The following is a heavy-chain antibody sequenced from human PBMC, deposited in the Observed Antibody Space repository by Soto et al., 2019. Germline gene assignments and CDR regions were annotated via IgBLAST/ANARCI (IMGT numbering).Heavy chain of an antibody. CDR3: AVGDYYYYYYGMDV. CDR1: GGSFSGYY. V-gene: IGHV4-34*01. CDR2: INHSGST. D-gene: IGHD4-17*01. Sequence: LSLTCAVYGGSFSGYYWSWIRQPPGKGLEWIGEINHSGSTNYNPSLKSRVTISVDTSKNQFSLKLSSVTAADTAVYYCAVGDYYYYYYGMDVWGQGTTVTVPS. J-gene: IGHJ6*02.